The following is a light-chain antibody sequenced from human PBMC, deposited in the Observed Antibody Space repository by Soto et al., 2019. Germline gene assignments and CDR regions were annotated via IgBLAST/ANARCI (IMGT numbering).Light chain of an antibody. V-gene: IGKV1-5*03. CDR3: QEYNSYSRT. Sequence: DIRMTQSPSTLSASVGDRVTITCRASQTIINWLAWYQQKPGNAPKLLISKVSSLESGVPSWYSGSGSGTEFTLTIRSLQPDDSASYYCQEYNSYSRTFGQGTKLEIK. CDR1: QTIINW. J-gene: IGKJ2*02. CDR2: KVS.